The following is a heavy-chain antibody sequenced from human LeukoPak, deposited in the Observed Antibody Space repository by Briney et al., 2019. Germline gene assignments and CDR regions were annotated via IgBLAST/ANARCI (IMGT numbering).Heavy chain of an antibody. D-gene: IGHD3-10*01. CDR1: GFTISSYA. Sequence: GGSLRLSCAASGFTISSYAMHWVRQAPGKGLEWVAVICYDGSNTYYADSVKGRFTISRDNSKNTLYLQMNSLRAEATGVNYCASDRFGDGGASDYWGQGTMVTVSS. V-gene: IGHV3-33*01. CDR3: ASDRFGDGGASDY. J-gene: IGHJ4*02. CDR2: ICYDGSNT.